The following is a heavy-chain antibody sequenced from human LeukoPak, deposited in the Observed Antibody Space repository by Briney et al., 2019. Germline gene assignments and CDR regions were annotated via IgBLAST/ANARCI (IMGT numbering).Heavy chain of an antibody. CDR3: ANDQYSSGWYYFDY. CDR2: ISWNSGSI. J-gene: IGHJ4*02. CDR1: GFTFDDYA. D-gene: IGHD6-19*01. V-gene: IGHV3-9*01. Sequence: GGSLRLSCAASGFTFDDYAMHWVRQAPGKGLEWVSGISWNSGSIGYADSVKGRFTISRDNAKNSLYLQMNSLRAEDTALYYCANDQYSSGWYYFDYWGQGTLVTVSS.